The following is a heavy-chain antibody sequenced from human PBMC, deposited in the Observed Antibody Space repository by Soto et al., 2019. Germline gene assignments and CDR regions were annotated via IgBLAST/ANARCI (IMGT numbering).Heavy chain of an antibody. Sequence: ESGGGVVQPGRSLRLSCAASGFTFSSYAMHWVRQAPGKGLEWVAVISYDGSNKYYADSVKGRFTISRDNSKNTLYLQMNSLRAEDTAVYYCAIGGNSGYYYGMDVWGQGTTVTVSS. V-gene: IGHV3-30*01. J-gene: IGHJ6*02. CDR3: AIGGNSGYYYGMDV. D-gene: IGHD4-4*01. CDR2: ISYDGSNK. CDR1: GFTFSSYA.